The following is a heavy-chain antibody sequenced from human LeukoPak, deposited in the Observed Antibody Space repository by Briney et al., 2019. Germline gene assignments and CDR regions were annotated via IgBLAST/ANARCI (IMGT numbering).Heavy chain of an antibody. CDR2: IWYDGRNK. V-gene: IGHV3-33*01. J-gene: IGHJ4*02. CDR3: AADSTADY. D-gene: IGHD2-2*01. Sequence: GGSLRLSCAASGFRFSTYGMHWVRQAPGKGLEWVAVIWYDGRNKYYADSVKGRFTISRDNSKNTLYLQMNSLRAEDTAVYYCAADSTADYWGQGTLVTVSS. CDR1: GFRFSTYG.